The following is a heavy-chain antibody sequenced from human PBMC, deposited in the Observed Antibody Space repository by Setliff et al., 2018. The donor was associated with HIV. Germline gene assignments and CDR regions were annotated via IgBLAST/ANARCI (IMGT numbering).Heavy chain of an antibody. Sequence: SETLSLTCTVSGGSISSSSYFWSWIRQPPGKGLEWIGQINHSGSTNYNPSLRSRVTISIGTSKNQFSLKLSSVTAADTAVYYCATGLIMAPDYWGQGSLVTVSS. V-gene: IGHV4-39*07. CDR1: GGSISSSSYF. CDR3: ATGLIMAPDY. CDR2: INHSGST. D-gene: IGHD2-8*01. J-gene: IGHJ4*02.